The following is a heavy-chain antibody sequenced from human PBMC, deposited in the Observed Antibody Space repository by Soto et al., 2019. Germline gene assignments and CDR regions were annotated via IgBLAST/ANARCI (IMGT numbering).Heavy chain of an antibody. CDR1: GFTFSSYS. CDR2: ISSTSGTI. V-gene: IGHV3-48*02. Sequence: GGSLRLSCAASGFTFSSYSMNWVRQAPGKGLEWVSYISSTSGTIFYADSVKGRFTISRDNAMHSLYLQMNSLRDEDTAVYYCARDIFGNSYGYDYWGQGTLVTVSS. D-gene: IGHD5-18*01. J-gene: IGHJ4*02. CDR3: ARDIFGNSYGYDY.